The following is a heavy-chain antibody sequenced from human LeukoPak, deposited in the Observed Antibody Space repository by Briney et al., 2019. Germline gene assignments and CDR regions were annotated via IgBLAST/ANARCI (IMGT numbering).Heavy chain of an antibody. CDR3: ARGGSSGWNDAFDI. J-gene: IGHJ3*02. CDR1: GGSISSYY. CDR2: IYYSGST. Sequence: KSSETLSLTCTVSGGSISSYYWSWIRQPPGKGLEWIGYIYYSGSTNYNPSLKSRVTISVDTSKNQFSLKLSSVTAADTAVYYCARGGSSGWNDAFDIWGQGTMVIVSS. D-gene: IGHD6-19*01. V-gene: IGHV4-59*01.